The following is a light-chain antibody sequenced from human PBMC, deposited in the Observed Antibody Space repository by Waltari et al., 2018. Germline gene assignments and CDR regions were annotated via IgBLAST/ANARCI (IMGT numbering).Light chain of an antibody. J-gene: IGKJ2*01. Sequence: EIVLTQSPGTLSLSPGERATLSCRASQSISGTYLAWYQQKPGQAPRLLIFDASFRATGIPDRFSGSGSGTDFTLTVTRLEPEDCAVYYCQQYDTPPWTFGQGTKLDIK. CDR1: QSISGTY. V-gene: IGKV3-20*01. CDR2: DAS. CDR3: QQYDTPPWT.